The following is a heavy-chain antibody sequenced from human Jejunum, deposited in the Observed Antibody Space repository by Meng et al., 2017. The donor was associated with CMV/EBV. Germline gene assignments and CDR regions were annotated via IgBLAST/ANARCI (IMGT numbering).Heavy chain of an antibody. CDR3: ARDRHYNDLNGHYRYFES. CDR1: GSITTSY. V-gene: IGHV4-59*01. D-gene: IGHD3-10*01. J-gene: IGHJ4*02. CDR2: VSYSGT. Sequence: GSITTSYWSCLRQFPGKGLEWIGYVSYSGTNDTPSLKSRVTVSMDTSKTQFSLKLSSVTAADTAIYYCARDRHYNDLNGHYRYFESWGQGTLVTVSS.